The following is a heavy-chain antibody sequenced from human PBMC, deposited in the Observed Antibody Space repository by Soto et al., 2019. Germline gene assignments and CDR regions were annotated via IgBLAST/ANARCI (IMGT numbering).Heavy chain of an antibody. CDR1: GYTFTVYY. CDR3: ARDLAKGGGSAVFDY. CDR2: INPKSGGT. Sequence: ASVKVSCKASGYTFTVYYMHWVRQAPGQGLEWMGWINPKSGGTMYTQKFQGRVTMTWDTSISTAYMALTRLRSDDTAVYYCARDLAKGGGSAVFDYWGQGTLVTVSS. J-gene: IGHJ4*02. V-gene: IGHV1-2*02. D-gene: IGHD1-26*01.